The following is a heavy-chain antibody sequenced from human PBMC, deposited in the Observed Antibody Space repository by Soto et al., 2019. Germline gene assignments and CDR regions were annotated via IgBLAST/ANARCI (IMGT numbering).Heavy chain of an antibody. J-gene: IGHJ5*02. CDR3: ARPIQYYYDSSGPSAWFDP. D-gene: IGHD3-22*01. Sequence: QVQLVQSGAEVKKPGSSVKVSCKASGGTFSSYAISWVRQAPGQGLEWMGVIIPIFGTANYAQKFQGRVTITADESTSTAYMELSSLRSEDTAVYYCARPIQYYYDSSGPSAWFDPWGQGTLVTVSS. V-gene: IGHV1-69*12. CDR2: IIPIFGTA. CDR1: GGTFSSYA.